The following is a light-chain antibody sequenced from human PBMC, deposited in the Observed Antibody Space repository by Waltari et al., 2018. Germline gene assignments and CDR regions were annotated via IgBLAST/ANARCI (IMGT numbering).Light chain of an antibody. CDR3: QQYYTTPRT. CDR1: QSVFFTSIDKHY. J-gene: IGKJ2*01. V-gene: IGKV4-1*01. Sequence: DIVMTQSPDFLAVSLGERATINCRSSQSVFFTSIDKHYLAWFQQKPGQSPKLLIYWASTRRSGVPDRFSGSGSGTEFSLTIDNLQAEDVAVYYCQQYYTTPRTFGQGTKLEIK. CDR2: WAS.